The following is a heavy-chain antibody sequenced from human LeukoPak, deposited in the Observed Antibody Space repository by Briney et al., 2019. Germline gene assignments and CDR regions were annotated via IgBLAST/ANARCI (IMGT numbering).Heavy chain of an antibody. CDR3: ARGLRVGATFLGY. V-gene: IGHV3-7*04. J-gene: IGHJ4*02. Sequence: PGGSLRLSCAASGFTFSSYWMSWVRQAPGKGLEWVANIKQDGSEKYYVDSVKGRFTISRDNAKNSLYLQMNSLRAEDTAVYYCARGLRVGATFLGYWGQGTLVTVSS. D-gene: IGHD1-26*01. CDR2: IKQDGSEK. CDR1: GFTFSSYW.